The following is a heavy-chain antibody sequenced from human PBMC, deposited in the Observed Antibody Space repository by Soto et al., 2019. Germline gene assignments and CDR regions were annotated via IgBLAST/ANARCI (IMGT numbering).Heavy chain of an antibody. CDR2: ISAKNGDT. J-gene: IGHJ4*02. Sequence: QVQLVQSGADVKKPGASVRVSCKASGYTFTDYGITWVRQAPGQGLEWMGWISAKNGDTNLAQKFRGRVPLTTDTSTGTAYMDLRSLTPDDTAVYYCARDPPETPSDYWGQGTLATVSS. CDR3: ARDPPETPSDY. V-gene: IGHV1-18*01. CDR1: GYTFTDYG.